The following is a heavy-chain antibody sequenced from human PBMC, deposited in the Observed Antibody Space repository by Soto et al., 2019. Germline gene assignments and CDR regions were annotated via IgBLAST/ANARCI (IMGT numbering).Heavy chain of an antibody. CDR2: INHSGST. CDR1: DGSMNSDSSY. Sequence: QLQLQESGPGLVKPSETLSLTCRVSDGSMNSDSSYLGWIRQPPGKGLEGIGVINHSGSTYHNLSLKGRVTMSVDASRNQFSLKLTSMTAADTAVYYCARLGGYVSVGYYYLWDSWGQGTLVTVSS. V-gene: IGHV4-39*01. J-gene: IGHJ4*02. D-gene: IGHD3-22*01. CDR3: ARLGGYVSVGYYYLWDS.